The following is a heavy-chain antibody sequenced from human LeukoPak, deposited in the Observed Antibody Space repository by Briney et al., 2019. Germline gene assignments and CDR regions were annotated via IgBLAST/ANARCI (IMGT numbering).Heavy chain of an antibody. CDR2: IYYSGST. CDR1: GGSISSYY. J-gene: IGHJ4*02. V-gene: IGHV4-59*08. CDR3: AYSSGWYPFDY. Sequence: SETLSLTCTVSGGSISSYYWSWIRQPPGKGLEWIGYIYYSGSTNYNPSLKSRVTISVDTSENQFSLKLSSVTAADTAVYYCAYSSGWYPFDYWGQGTLVTVSS. D-gene: IGHD6-19*01.